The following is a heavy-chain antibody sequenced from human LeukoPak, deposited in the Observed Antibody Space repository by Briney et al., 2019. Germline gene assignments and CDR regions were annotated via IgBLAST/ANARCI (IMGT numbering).Heavy chain of an antibody. D-gene: IGHD3-16*02. V-gene: IGHV3-23*01. J-gene: IGHJ4*02. Sequence: GGSLRLSCAASGFTFNSYAMSWVRQAPGKGLEWVSAISGSGGSTYYADSVKGRFTISRDNSKNTLYLQMNSLRAEDTAVYYCATARGITFGGVIVPPYFDYWGQGTLVTISS. CDR3: ATARGITFGGVIVPPYFDY. CDR1: GFTFNSYA. CDR2: ISGSGGST.